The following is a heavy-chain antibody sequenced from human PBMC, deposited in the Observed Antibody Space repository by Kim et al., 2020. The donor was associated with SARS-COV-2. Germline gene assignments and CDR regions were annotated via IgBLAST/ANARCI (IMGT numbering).Heavy chain of an antibody. CDR3: ARMGLRGSFDY. CDR1: GDYMTSYY. D-gene: IGHD5-12*01. Sequence: SETLSLTCSVSGDYMTSYYWGWIRQPAGKGLEWIGRIYTSGSTDYNPSLKSRVTLSVDTSKKQLSLKLSSVTAADTAVYYCARMGLRGSFDYWAQGTLVTVSS. J-gene: IGHJ4*02. CDR2: IYTSGST. V-gene: IGHV4-4*07.